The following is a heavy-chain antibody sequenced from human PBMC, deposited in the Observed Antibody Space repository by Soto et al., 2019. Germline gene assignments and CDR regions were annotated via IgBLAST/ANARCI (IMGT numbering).Heavy chain of an antibody. Sequence: ASVKVSCKASGGTFSRYAFSWVRQAPGQGLEWMGWINPDNGNTKSSQKFQDRVIITRDTSASTAYMDLSSLRSEDTAVYYCARGIATGQLDPWGQGTLVTVSS. CDR3: ARGIATGQLDP. CDR2: INPDNGNT. V-gene: IGHV1-3*01. J-gene: IGHJ5*02. CDR1: GGTFSRYA. D-gene: IGHD2-15*01.